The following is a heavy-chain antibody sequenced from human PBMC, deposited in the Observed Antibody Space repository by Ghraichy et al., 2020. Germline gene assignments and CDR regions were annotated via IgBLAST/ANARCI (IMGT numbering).Heavy chain of an antibody. Sequence: GSLRLSCAASGFTFGSDWMSWVRQAPGKGLEWVANINQDGSEKYYVDSVKGRFTISRDNAKNSLYLQMNSLRAEDTAVYYCARRPSSGSYGGGFDYWGQGTLVTVSS. CDR3: ARRPSSGSYGGGFDY. D-gene: IGHD1-26*01. CDR2: INQDGSEK. V-gene: IGHV3-7*01. J-gene: IGHJ4*02. CDR1: GFTFGSDW.